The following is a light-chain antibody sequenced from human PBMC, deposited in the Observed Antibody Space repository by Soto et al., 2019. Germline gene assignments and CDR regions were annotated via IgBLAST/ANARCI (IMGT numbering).Light chain of an antibody. CDR2: DAS. J-gene: IGKJ2*01. CDR3: QQYSQWPLYT. Sequence: MTQSPSTLSASVGDRVTITCRASQSISSWLAWYQQTPGQAPRPLIYDASTRAAGVPARFSGSGSGTEFTLTISSLQSEDFALYYCQQYSQWPLYTFGQGTKVDIK. V-gene: IGKV3-15*01. CDR1: QSISSW.